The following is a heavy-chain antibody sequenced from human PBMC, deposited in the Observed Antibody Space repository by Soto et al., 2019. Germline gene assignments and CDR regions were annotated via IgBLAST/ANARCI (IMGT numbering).Heavy chain of an antibody. CDR1: GFTFTTYA. V-gene: IGHV1-3*01. Sequence: QVPLVQSGAEVKKAGASVKVTCKASGFTFTTYAIHWVRQAPGQRLEWMGWINAGNGNTKYSQNFQGRVTITRDTSASTAYMELSSLKSQDTAVYNCAREVLGYLDYWSQGTLVTVSS. CDR2: INAGNGNT. J-gene: IGHJ4*02. CDR3: AREVLGYLDY. D-gene: IGHD7-27*01.